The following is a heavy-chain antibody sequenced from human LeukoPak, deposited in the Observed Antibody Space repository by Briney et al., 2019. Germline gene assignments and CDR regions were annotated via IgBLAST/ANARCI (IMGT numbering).Heavy chain of an antibody. CDR3: AKRPDYYDSSGYIDY. Sequence: GGSLRLSCAASGFTFSSYAMSWVRQAPGQGLDWVSAISGSGGSTYYADSVTGRFTISRDNSKNTLYLQMKSLRAEDTAVYYCAKRPDYYDSSGYIDYWGQGTLVTVSS. CDR1: GFTFSSYA. J-gene: IGHJ4*02. V-gene: IGHV3-23*01. D-gene: IGHD3-22*01. CDR2: ISGSGGST.